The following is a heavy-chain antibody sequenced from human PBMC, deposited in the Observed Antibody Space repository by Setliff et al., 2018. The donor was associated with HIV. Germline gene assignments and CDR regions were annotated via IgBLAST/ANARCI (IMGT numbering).Heavy chain of an antibody. CDR1: RGSLSSGGYY. CDR2: SYHSGSP. D-gene: IGHD5-12*01. V-gene: IGHV4-31*03. Sequence: PSETLSLTCSVFRGSLSSGGYYWSWIRQHPGKGLEWIGYSYHSGSPSYNPSLKSRTTISVDTSKNEFSLRLTSVTAADTAVYYCAKSPGFSGYGGSGWGQGTLVTVSS. CDR3: AKSPGFSGYGGSG. J-gene: IGHJ4*02.